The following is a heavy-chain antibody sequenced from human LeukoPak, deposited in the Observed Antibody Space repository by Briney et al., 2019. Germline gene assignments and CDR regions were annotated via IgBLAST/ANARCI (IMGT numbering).Heavy chain of an antibody. CDR2: VYYSGST. Sequence: SETLSLTCTVSGGSISSGGYYWSWIRQHPGKGLEWIGYVYYSGSTYYNPSLKSRVTISVDTSKNRVSLQLSSVTAADTAVYYCVRDDYGDYTRRFDPWGQGTLVTVSS. CDR3: VRDDYGDYTRRFDP. D-gene: IGHD4-17*01. V-gene: IGHV4-31*03. J-gene: IGHJ5*02. CDR1: GGSISSGGYY.